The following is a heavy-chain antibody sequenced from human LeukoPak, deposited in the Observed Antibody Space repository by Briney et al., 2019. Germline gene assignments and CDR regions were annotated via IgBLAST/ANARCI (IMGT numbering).Heavy chain of an antibody. J-gene: IGHJ4*02. CDR2: ISGSGGST. D-gene: IGHD3-9*01. V-gene: IGHV3-23*01. CDR1: GFTFSSYA. Sequence: SGGSLRLSCAASGFTFSSYAMSWVRQAPGKGLEWVSAISGSGGSTYYADSVKGRFTISRDSSKNTLYLQMNSLRAEDTAVYYCATYYDILTGYYTTPIGYWGQGTLVTVSS. CDR3: ATYYDILTGYYTTPIGY.